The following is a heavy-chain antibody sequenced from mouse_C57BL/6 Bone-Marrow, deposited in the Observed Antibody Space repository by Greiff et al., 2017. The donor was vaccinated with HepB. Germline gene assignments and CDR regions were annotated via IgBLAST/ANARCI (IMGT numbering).Heavy chain of an antibody. CDR1: GYTFTSYW. D-gene: IGHD2-1*01. CDR2: IYPGSGST. V-gene: IGHV1-55*01. Sequence: QVQLQQPGAELVKPGASVKMSCKASGYTFTSYWITWVKQRPGQGLEWIGDIYPGSGSTNYNEKFKSKATRTVDTSSSTAYMQLSSLTSEDSAVYYCARREIYYGNYFFDYWGQGTTLTVSS. J-gene: IGHJ2*01. CDR3: ARREIYYGNYFFDY.